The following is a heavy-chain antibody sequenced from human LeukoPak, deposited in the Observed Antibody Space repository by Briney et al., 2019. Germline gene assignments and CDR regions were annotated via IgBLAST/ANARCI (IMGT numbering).Heavy chain of an antibody. D-gene: IGHD3-10*01. Sequence: GESLKISCKGSEYTFTSYWIGWVRQMPGKGLEWMGIIYPGDSETRYSPSFQGQVTMSVDKSISTAYLQWSSLKASDSAMYYCARQLGYGSGLCYFDYWGQGTLVTVSS. CDR1: EYTFTSYW. J-gene: IGHJ4*02. V-gene: IGHV5-51*01. CDR3: ARQLGYGSGLCYFDY. CDR2: IYPGDSET.